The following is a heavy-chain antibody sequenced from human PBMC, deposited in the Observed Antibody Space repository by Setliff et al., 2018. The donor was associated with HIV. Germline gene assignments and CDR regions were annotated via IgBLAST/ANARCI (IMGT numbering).Heavy chain of an antibody. Sequence: SETLSLTCPVSGGSIGSSDYYWGWIRQPPGKGLEWIGSIYYSGTTYYNPSLKRRITISVDTSKNQFSLKLSSVTAADTAVYYCAVSAGGFGAWGQGLLVTVSS. CDR2: IYYSGTT. V-gene: IGHV4-39*01. CDR3: AVSAGGFGA. J-gene: IGHJ5*02. CDR1: GGSIGSSDYY.